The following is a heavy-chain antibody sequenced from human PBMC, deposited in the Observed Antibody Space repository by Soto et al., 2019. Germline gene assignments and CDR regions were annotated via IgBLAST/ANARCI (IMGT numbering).Heavy chain of an antibody. Sequence: EVQLVESGGGLVQPGGSLRLSCAASGFTFSRCSMNWVRQAPGKGLEWVSHISGSSSTIYYADSVKGRFTISRGNAKNSLYLQMNSLRAEDTGVYYCARDPYNCDTSGASDDSSDDSWGQGTLVTVSS. V-gene: IGHV3-48*01. CDR3: ARDPYNCDTSGASDDSSDDS. CDR1: GFTFSRCS. D-gene: IGHD3-22*01. J-gene: IGHJ4*02. CDR2: ISGSSSTI.